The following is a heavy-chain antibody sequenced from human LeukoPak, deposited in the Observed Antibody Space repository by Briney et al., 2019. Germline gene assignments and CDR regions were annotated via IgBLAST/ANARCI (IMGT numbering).Heavy chain of an antibody. CDR3: ARLHYYGSGKYRHSFWFDP. V-gene: IGHV4-30-2*01. Sequence: SETLSLTCTVSGGSISSGGYYWSWIRQPPGKGLEWIGYIYHSGSTYYNPSLKSRVTISVDRSKNQFSLKLSSVTAADTAVYYCARLHYYGSGKYRHSFWFDPWGQGTLVTVSS. CDR1: GGSISSGGYY. CDR2: IYHSGST. D-gene: IGHD3-10*01. J-gene: IGHJ5*02.